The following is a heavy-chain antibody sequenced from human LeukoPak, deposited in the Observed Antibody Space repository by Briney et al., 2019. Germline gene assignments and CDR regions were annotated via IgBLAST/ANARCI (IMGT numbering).Heavy chain of an antibody. J-gene: IGHJ6*02. CDR2: IYTSGST. CDR1: GGSISSGSYY. CDR3: ARASRGMDV. V-gene: IGHV4-61*02. Sequence: SQTLSLTCTVAGGSISSGSYYWSWLRQPAGKGLEWIGRIYTSGSTNYNPSLKSRFTISVDTSKNQFSLKLSSVTAADTAVYYCARASRGMDVWAKGPRSPSP.